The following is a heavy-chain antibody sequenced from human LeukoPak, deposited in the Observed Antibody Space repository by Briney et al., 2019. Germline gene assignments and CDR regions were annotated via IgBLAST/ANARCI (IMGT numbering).Heavy chain of an antibody. D-gene: IGHD5-12*01. CDR2: MSGGGGVT. CDR1: GFTFTSYA. Sequence: GGSLRLSCAASGFTFTSYAMSWVRQAPGEGLEWVSSMSGGGGVTYYADSVKGRFTISRDNSKNTLYLQMNSLRAEDTAVYYCAKDPRVATIEIFDYWGQGTLVTVSS. CDR3: AKDPRVATIEIFDY. V-gene: IGHV3-23*01. J-gene: IGHJ4*02.